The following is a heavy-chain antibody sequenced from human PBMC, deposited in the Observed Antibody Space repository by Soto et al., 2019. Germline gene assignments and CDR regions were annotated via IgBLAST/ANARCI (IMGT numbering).Heavy chain of an antibody. Sequence: SETLSLTCTVSGGSISSYYWSWIRQPPGKGLEWIGYIYYSGSTNYNPSLKSRVTISVDTSKNQFSLKLSSVTAADTAVYYCARLNGYDFWSGYSNFDYWGQGTLVTVSS. D-gene: IGHD3-3*01. CDR2: IYYSGST. CDR1: GGSISSYY. V-gene: IGHV4-59*08. J-gene: IGHJ4*02. CDR3: ARLNGYDFWSGYSNFDY.